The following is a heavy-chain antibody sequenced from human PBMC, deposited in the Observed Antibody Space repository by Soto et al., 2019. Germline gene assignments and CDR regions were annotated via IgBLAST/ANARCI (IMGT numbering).Heavy chain of an antibody. Sequence: GASVKVSCKASGGTFSSYAISWVRQAPGQGLEWMGGIIPIFGTANYAQKFQGRVTITADESTSTAYMELSSLRSEDTAVYYCARDLRLRFLEWSDRRNYYYYGMDVWGQGTTVTVSS. D-gene: IGHD3-3*01. CDR2: IIPIFGTA. V-gene: IGHV1-69*13. CDR3: ARDLRLRFLEWSDRRNYYYYGMDV. CDR1: GGTFSSYA. J-gene: IGHJ6*02.